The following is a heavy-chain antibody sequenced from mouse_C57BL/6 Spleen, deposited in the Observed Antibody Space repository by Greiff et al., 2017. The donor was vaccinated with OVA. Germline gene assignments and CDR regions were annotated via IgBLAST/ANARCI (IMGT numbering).Heavy chain of an antibody. CDR1: GFTFSDAC. CDR2: IRNKANNHAT. J-gene: IGHJ1*03. V-gene: IGHV6-6*01. CDR3: SRRLRRVYFEV. Sequence: EVQRVESGGGLVQPGGSMTLSCAASGFTFSDACMDCVRQSPAKGLEWVAEIRNKANNHATYYAESVIRRFTISRDDSKSSVYLQMNSLRAEDTGVYYCSRRLRRVYFEVWGTGTTVTASS.